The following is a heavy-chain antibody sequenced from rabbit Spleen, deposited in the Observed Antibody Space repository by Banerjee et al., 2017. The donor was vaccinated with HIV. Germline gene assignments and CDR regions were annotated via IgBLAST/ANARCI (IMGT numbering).Heavy chain of an antibody. Sequence: QQQLVESGGGLVKPGSSLTLTCTASGFSFTNTYWICWVRQAPGKGLEWIGYIDPVFGSTVYASWVNGRFTISSHNAQNTLYLQLNSLTAADTATYFCVREAGYAGYGDGNLWGQGTLVTVS. J-gene: IGHJ4*01. D-gene: IGHD7-1*01. CDR2: IDPVFGST. CDR1: GFSFTNTYW. CDR3: VREAGYAGYGDGNL. V-gene: IGHV1S45*01.